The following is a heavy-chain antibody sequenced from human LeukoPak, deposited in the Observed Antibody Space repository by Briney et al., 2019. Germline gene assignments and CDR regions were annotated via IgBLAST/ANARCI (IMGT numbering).Heavy chain of an antibody. V-gene: IGHV4-34*01. J-gene: IGHJ4*02. Sequence: PSETLSLTCAVYGGSFSGYYWSWIRQPPGKGLEWIGEINHSGSTNYNPSLKSRVTISVDTSKNQFSLKLSSVTAADTAVYYCARGWLRGSLLGYWGQGTLVTVSS. CDR2: INHSGST. CDR1: GGSFSGYY. CDR3: ARGWLRGSLLGY. D-gene: IGHD5-12*01.